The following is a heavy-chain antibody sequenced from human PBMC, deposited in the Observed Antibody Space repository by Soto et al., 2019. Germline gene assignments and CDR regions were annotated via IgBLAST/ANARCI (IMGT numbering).Heavy chain of an antibody. V-gene: IGHV5-51*01. D-gene: IGHD6-6*01. CDR1: GYSFTSYW. CDR3: ARHPRIAARPGDAFDI. Sequence: GESLTISCKGSGYSFTSYWIGWVRQMPGKGLEWMGIIYRGDSDTRYSPSFQGQVTISADKSISTAYLQWSSLKASDTAMFYFARHPRIAARPGDAFDIWGQGTMVTVSS. J-gene: IGHJ3*02. CDR2: IYRGDSDT.